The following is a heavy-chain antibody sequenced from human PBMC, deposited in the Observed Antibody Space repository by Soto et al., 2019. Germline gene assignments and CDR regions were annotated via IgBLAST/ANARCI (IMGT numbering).Heavy chain of an antibody. CDR2: IIPIFGTA. Sequence: GASVKVSCKASGGTFSSYAISWVRQAPGQGLEWMGGIIPIFGTANYAQKFQGRVTTTADESTSTAYMELSSLRSEDTAVYYCAREIIAAAMGYYYGMDVWGQGTTVTVSS. CDR1: GGTFSSYA. J-gene: IGHJ6*02. V-gene: IGHV1-69*13. D-gene: IGHD6-13*01. CDR3: AREIIAAAMGYYYGMDV.